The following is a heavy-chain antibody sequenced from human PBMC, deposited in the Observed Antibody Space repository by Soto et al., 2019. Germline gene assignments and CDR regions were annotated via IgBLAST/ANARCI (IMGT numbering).Heavy chain of an antibody. CDR3: VRETYYYDSSGYYPDY. Sequence: VKVSCKASGYTFTSYYMHWVRQAPGQGLEWMGIINPSGGSTSYAQKFQGRVTMTRDTSTSTVYMELSSLRSEDTAVYYCVRETYYYDSSGYYPDYWGQGTLVTVSS. V-gene: IGHV1-46*03. CDR1: GYTFTSYY. CDR2: INPSGGST. J-gene: IGHJ4*02. D-gene: IGHD3-22*01.